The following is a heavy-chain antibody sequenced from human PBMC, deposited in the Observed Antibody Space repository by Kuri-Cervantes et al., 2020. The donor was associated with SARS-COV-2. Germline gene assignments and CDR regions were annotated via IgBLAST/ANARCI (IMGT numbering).Heavy chain of an antibody. J-gene: IGHJ6*02. Sequence: GGSLRLSCAASGFTFSSVGMHWVRRAPGKGLEWVALISYDGRSTFYADSVKGRFTVSRDNSKNMVFLQMNSLGAEDTAVYYCARGGYGSGRLTPYYYHGMDVWGQGTTVTVSS. CDR3: ARGGYGSGRLTPYYYHGMDV. CDR2: ISYDGRST. D-gene: IGHD3-10*01. V-gene: IGHV3-30*03. CDR1: GFTFSSVG.